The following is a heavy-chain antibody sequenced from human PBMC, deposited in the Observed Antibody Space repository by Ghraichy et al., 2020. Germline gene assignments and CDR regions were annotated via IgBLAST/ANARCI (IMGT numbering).Heavy chain of an antibody. V-gene: IGHV3-7*03. J-gene: IGHJ3*02. CDR1: GFTFSSYW. CDR3: AREMITFGGVIVRLDAFDI. Sequence: GESLNISCAASGFTFSSYWMSWVRQAPGKGLEWVANIKQDGSEKYYVDSVKGRFTISRDNAKNSLYLQMNSLRAEDTAVYYCAREMITFGGVIVRLDAFDIWGQGTMVTVSS. D-gene: IGHD3-16*02. CDR2: IKQDGSEK.